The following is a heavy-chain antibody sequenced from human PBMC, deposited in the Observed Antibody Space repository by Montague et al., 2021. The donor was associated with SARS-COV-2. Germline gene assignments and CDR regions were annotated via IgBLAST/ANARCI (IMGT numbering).Heavy chain of an antibody. CDR2: IDGGGTTI. CDR1: GFTFRNYE. J-gene: IGHJ4*02. CDR3: ARDPESWWMTFDY. V-gene: IGHV3-48*03. Sequence: SLRLSCAASGFTFRNYEMNWVRQSPGKGLEWVSYIDGGGTTIYYADSVKGRFTISRDNAKNSLFLQINSLRVEDTAVYYCARDPESWWMTFDYWGQGALVTVSS. D-gene: IGHD2-8*01.